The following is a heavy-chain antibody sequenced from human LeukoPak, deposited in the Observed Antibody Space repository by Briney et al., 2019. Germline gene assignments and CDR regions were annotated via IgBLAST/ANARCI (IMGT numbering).Heavy chain of an antibody. Sequence: PGGSLRLSCAASGFTFSKYWMNWVRQAPGKGLEWVANINQDGSKKYYVDSVKGRFTISRDNGKNSVTLQMNSLRVEDTAVYYCATEIQLWLTHFDYWGQGTLVTVSS. J-gene: IGHJ4*02. D-gene: IGHD5-18*01. V-gene: IGHV3-7*01. CDR1: GFTFSKYW. CDR3: ATEIQLWLTHFDY. CDR2: INQDGSKK.